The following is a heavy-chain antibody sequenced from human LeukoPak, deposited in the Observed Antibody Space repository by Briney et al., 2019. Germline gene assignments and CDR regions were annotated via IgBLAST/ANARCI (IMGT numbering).Heavy chain of an antibody. Sequence: PGRSLRLSCAASGFIFSNYGMHWVRQAPGKGLEWVAVIWYDGSNKYYADSVKGRFTISRDNSKNTLYLQMNSLRAEDTAVYYCARDTNSGWYLTHWGQGTLVTVSP. V-gene: IGHV3-33*01. J-gene: IGHJ4*02. CDR2: IWYDGSNK. CDR1: GFIFSNYG. D-gene: IGHD6-19*01. CDR3: ARDTNSGWYLTH.